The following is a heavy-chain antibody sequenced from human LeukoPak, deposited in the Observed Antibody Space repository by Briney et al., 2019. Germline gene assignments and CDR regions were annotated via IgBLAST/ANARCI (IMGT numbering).Heavy chain of an antibody. Sequence: GGSLRLSRAASVFTLSSYWMSWVRQAPGKGLEWVAHIKQDGSEKYYVDSVKGGFTISRDNAKNSLYLQMNSLRAEDTAVYYCARDPYSSGWYYYMDVWGKGTTVTVSS. J-gene: IGHJ6*03. V-gene: IGHV3-7*01. CDR1: VFTLSSYW. CDR2: IKQDGSEK. CDR3: ARDPYSSGWYYYMDV. D-gene: IGHD6-19*01.